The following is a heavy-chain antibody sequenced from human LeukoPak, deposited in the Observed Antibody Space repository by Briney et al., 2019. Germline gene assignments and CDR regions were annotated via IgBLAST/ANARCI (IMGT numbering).Heavy chain of an antibody. CDR3: ARHRSGWLQSSFDY. D-gene: IGHD5-24*01. Sequence: SETLSLTCSVSGGSISSSSSYWGWIRQPPGKGLEWIGSIYYSGSSFDNPALKSRVTISVDTSKNQFSLKLSSVTAADTAVHYCARHRSGWLQSSFDYWGQGTLVTVSS. J-gene: IGHJ4*02. CDR1: GGSISSSSSY. CDR2: IYYSGSS. V-gene: IGHV4-39*01.